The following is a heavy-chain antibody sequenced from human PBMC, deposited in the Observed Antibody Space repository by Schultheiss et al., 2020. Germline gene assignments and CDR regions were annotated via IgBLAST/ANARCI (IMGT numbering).Heavy chain of an antibody. CDR2: IWDDGSNK. D-gene: IGHD6-19*01. CDR1: GFTFSSNG. J-gene: IGHJ2*01. CDR3: ARDRLAVGAWYFDL. V-gene: IGHV3-33*01. Sequence: VGSLRLSCAASGFTFSSNGMHWARQAPGKGLEWVAVIWDDGSNKYYADSVKGRFTISRDNSKNTLYLQMNSLRAEDTAVYYCARDRLAVGAWYFDLWGRGTMVTVSS.